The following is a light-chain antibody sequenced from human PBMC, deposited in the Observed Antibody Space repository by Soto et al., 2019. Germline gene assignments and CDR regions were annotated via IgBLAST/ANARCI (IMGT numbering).Light chain of an antibody. CDR1: QSVSSY. Sequence: VVWQQTPATLSFSPGERATLSCSARQSVSSYLSRYQQKPGQAPRLLSWDASNRATGIPARFSGSVAVTDITLSIGALEPEDFAVYNCQQRRNLPVTFGEGTKVDIK. J-gene: IGKJ4*02. V-gene: IGKV3-11*01. CDR3: QQRRNLPVT. CDR2: DAS.